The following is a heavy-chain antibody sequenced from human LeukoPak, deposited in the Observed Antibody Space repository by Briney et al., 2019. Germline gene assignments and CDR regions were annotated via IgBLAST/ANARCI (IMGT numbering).Heavy chain of an antibody. CDR2: ISSSGGST. CDR3: ATNYGDYAPFDY. CDR1: GFTSRSYA. V-gene: IGHV3-23*01. D-gene: IGHD4-17*01. Sequence: GGSLRLSCAASGFTSRSYALTWVRQAPGKGLEWVSSISSSGGSTYYTDSVKGRFTISIDSSNNTLYLQLDSLRAEDTAVYYCATNYGDYAPFDYWGQGTLVTVS. J-gene: IGHJ4*02.